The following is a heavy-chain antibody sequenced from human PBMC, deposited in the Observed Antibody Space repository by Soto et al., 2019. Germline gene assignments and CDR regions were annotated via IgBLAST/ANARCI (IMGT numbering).Heavy chain of an antibody. CDR1: GGSISSSSYY. D-gene: IGHD2-2*01. Sequence: SETLSLTCTVSGGSISSSSYYWGWIRQPPGKGLEWIGSIYYSGSTYYNPSLKGRVTISVDTSKNQFSLKLSSVTAADTAVYYCARPGMTCSSPSRQDDYYYGMDVWGQGTTVTVSS. V-gene: IGHV4-39*01. CDR2: IYYSGST. CDR3: ARPGMTCSSPSRQDDYYYGMDV. J-gene: IGHJ6*02.